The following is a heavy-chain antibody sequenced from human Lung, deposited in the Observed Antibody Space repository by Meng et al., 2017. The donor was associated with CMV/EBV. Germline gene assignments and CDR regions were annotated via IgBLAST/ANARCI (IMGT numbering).Heavy chain of an antibody. Sequence: GGSXRLSCAVSGFTLSSYGMHWVRQAPGKGLEWVAVIWYDGSNKYYADSVKGRFTISRDNSKNTLYLQMNSLRVEDTAVYYCAKGACSTICFGELTAFDYXGQGXLVTVSS. D-gene: IGHD2-2*01. CDR2: IWYDGSNK. CDR3: AKGACSTICFGELTAFDY. J-gene: IGHJ4*02. V-gene: IGHV3-33*06. CDR1: GFTLSSYG.